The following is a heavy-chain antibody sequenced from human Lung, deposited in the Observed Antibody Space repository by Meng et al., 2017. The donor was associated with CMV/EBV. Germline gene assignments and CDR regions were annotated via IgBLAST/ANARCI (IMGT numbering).Heavy chain of an antibody. D-gene: IGHD6-19*01. CDR1: GYSCSGFY. CDR2: VNPISDDT. J-gene: IGHJ4*01. CDR3: AKSSDNGWSS. Sequence: VQLVQSGAEVKRPGASVKISCQASGYSCSGFYLNWARQAPGHGLEWLGRVNPISDDTHLAQKFEGRITVTRGATINTAFMELTRLRPDDTAVYYCAKSSDNGWSSWGPGTLVTVPS. V-gene: IGHV1-2*06.